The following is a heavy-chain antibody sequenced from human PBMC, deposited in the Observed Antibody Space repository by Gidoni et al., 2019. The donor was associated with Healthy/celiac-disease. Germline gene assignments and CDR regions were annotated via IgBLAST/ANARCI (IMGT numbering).Heavy chain of an antibody. Sequence: QVQLVQSGAEVTKPGASVKVSCKASGYTFTGYYMTWVRQAPGQGLEWMGWINPNSGGTNYAQKFQGRVTMTRDTSISTAYMELSRLRSDDTAVYYCARGGVEQWLAIYYYYGMDVWGQGTTVTVSS. CDR3: ARGGVEQWLAIYYYYGMDV. CDR2: INPNSGGT. J-gene: IGHJ6*02. D-gene: IGHD6-19*01. V-gene: IGHV1-2*02. CDR1: GYTFTGYY.